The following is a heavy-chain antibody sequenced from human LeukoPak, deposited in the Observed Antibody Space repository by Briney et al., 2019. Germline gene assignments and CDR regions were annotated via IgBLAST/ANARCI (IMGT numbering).Heavy chain of an antibody. CDR3: AXGDXLLWFGELKDYFDY. J-gene: IGHJ4*02. CDR2: XXXXGSNX. V-gene: IGHV3-30-3*01. D-gene: IGHD3-10*01. CDR1: GFTFXGYP. Sequence: GGSLRLSCAASGFTFXGYPIHWVRQAPGXXXXXXXXXXXXGSNXXYAXXXXXXXTIXXDNSKNTLYXQMNSLRAEDTAVYYCAXGDXLLWFGELKDYFDYWGQGTLVTVSS.